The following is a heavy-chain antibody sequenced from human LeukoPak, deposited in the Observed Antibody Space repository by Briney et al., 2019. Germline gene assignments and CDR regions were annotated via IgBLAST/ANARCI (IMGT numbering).Heavy chain of an antibody. CDR1: GFTFSTYS. Sequence: GGSLRLSCAASGFTFSTYSINWVRQAPGKGLEWVSSIGSSSSHIYYADSVKGRLTISRDNAKNSLYLQMNSLRAEDTAVYYCARGGGRHVEYWGQGNLVTVSP. CDR3: ARGGGRHVEY. CDR2: IGSSSSHI. V-gene: IGHV3-21*04. D-gene: IGHD2/OR15-2a*01. J-gene: IGHJ4*02.